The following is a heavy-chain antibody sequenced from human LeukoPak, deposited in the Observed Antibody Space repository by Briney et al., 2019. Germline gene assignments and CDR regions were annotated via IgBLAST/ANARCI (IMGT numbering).Heavy chain of an antibody. V-gene: IGHV1-2*02. CDR1: GYTFTGYD. CDR2: SNPNSGGT. D-gene: IGHD2-2*01. J-gene: IGHJ1*01. CDR3: ASAGEVVPAAIQDFQH. Sequence: ASVKVCCKASGYTFTGYDMDWVRQAPAQGLEWMGWSNPNSGGTRYAQKLQGTVTMTTDTSTSTAYMELRSLRSDDTAVYYCASAGEVVPAAIQDFQHWGQGTLVTVSS.